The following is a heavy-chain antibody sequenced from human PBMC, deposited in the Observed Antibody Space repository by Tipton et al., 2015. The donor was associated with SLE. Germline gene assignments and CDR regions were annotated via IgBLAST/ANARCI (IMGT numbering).Heavy chain of an antibody. CDR3: ARLYGMSLDY. V-gene: IGHV4-59*12. CDR2: IYDTGTT. CDR1: GGSISRNY. J-gene: IGHJ4*02. D-gene: IGHD2-2*02. Sequence: TLSLTCTVSGGSISRNYWSWIRQPPGKGLEWIGEIYDTGTTNYHPSLKSRVTMSVDTSKNQFSLTLSSVTAADTAVYYCARLYGMSLDYWGQGTLVTVSS.